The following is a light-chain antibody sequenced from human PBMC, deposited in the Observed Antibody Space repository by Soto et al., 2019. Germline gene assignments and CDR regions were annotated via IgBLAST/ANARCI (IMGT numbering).Light chain of an antibody. J-gene: IGKJ1*01. CDR3: QQYDISPWT. CDR2: GAS. Sequence: EVVLTQSPGTLSLSPGDRATLSCRASQTIDTLYFTWYQHRPGQSPRLLIRGASRRATGIPDRFSGSGSGTDFTLTISGLEPEDFAVYYCQQYDISPWTLGQGTKVEVK. V-gene: IGKV3-20*01. CDR1: QTIDTLY.